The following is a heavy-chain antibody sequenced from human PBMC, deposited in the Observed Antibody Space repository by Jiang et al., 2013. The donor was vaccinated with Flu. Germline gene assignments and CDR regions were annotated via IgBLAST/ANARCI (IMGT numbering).Heavy chain of an antibody. CDR3: GAGVEFDY. V-gene: IGHV3-23*01. CDR2: ISGSGGST. CDR1: GFTFSSYA. Sequence: RLSCAASGFTFSSYAMSWVRQAPGKGLEWVSVISGSGGSTYYADSVKGRFTISRDNSKNTLYLQMNSLRAEDTAVYYCGAGVEFDYWGQGTLVTVSS. J-gene: IGHJ4*02. D-gene: IGHD3-10*01.